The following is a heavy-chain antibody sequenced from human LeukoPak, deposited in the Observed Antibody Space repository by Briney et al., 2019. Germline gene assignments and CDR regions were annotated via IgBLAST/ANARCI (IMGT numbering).Heavy chain of an antibody. Sequence: PGGSLRLSCAASGFTFSSYGMHWVRQAPGKGLEWVAFIRYDGSNKYYADSVNGRFTISRDDSKNTLYLQMNSLRAEDTAVYYCAKDRVYYDFWSGSEYFDYWGQGTLVTVSS. CDR2: IRYDGSNK. CDR3: AKDRVYYDFWSGSEYFDY. CDR1: GFTFSSYG. J-gene: IGHJ4*02. D-gene: IGHD3-3*01. V-gene: IGHV3-30*02.